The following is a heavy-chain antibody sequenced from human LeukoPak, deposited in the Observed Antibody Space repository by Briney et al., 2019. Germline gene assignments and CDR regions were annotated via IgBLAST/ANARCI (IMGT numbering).Heavy chain of an antibody. Sequence: HGESLKISCKGSGYSFTSYWIGWVRQMPGKGLEWMGIIYPGDSDTRYSPSFQGQVTISADKSISAAYLQLSSLKASDTAMYYCNLQSGSDNFDYWGQGTLVTVSS. J-gene: IGHJ4*02. CDR1: GYSFTSYW. D-gene: IGHD4-11*01. CDR2: IYPGDSDT. V-gene: IGHV5-51*01. CDR3: NLQSGSDNFDY.